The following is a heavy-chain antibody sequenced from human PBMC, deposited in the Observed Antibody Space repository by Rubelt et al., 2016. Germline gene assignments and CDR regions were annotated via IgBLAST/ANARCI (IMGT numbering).Heavy chain of an antibody. V-gene: IGHV4-34*01. D-gene: IGHD2-2*01. CDR2: INHSGST. CDR1: GGSFSGYY. J-gene: IGHJ6*02. CDR3: ARDFGSSTSCYYGVCYYGMDV. Sequence: QVQLQQWGAGLLKPSETLSLTCAVYGGSFSGYYWSWIRQPPGKGLEWIGEINHSGSTNYNPSLKSRVTISVDPSKKQFSLKLSSVTAADTAVYYCARDFGSSTSCYYGVCYYGMDVWGQGTTVTVSS.